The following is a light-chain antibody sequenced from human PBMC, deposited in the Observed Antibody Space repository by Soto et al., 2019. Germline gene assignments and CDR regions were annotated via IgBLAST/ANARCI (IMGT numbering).Light chain of an antibody. J-gene: IGLJ1*01. CDR1: SGDVGSYNR. Sequence: QSVLTQPASVSGSPGQSITISCTGTSGDVGSYNRVYWYQQNPGKAPKLRIYEVTDRPSGVSNRFSGSKSGNTASLTISGLQADDEAEYYCSSYTNINTRACVFGTGTKVTVL. CDR2: EVT. V-gene: IGLV2-14*01. CDR3: SSYTNINTRACV.